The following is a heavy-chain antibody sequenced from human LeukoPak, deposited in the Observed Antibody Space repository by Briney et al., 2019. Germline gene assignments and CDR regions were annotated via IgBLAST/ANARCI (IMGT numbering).Heavy chain of an antibody. CDR1: GYTFTSYD. Sequence: ASVKVSCKASGYTFTSYDINWVRQATGQGLEWMGWMNPNSGNTGYAQKFQGRVTITADKSTSTAYMELSSLRSEDTAVYYCARQLTGSLPDAFDIWGQGTMVTVSS. CDR3: ARQLTGSLPDAFDI. D-gene: IGHD3-9*01. J-gene: IGHJ3*02. CDR2: MNPNSGNT. V-gene: IGHV1-8*01.